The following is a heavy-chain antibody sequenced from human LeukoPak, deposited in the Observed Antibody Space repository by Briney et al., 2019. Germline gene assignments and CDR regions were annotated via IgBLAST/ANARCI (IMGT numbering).Heavy chain of an antibody. CDR1: GFTVSSNY. CDR2: IYSGGST. Sequence: GGSLRLSCAASGFTVSSNYMSWVRQAPGKWLEWVSVIYSGGSTYYADSVKGRFAISRDNSKNTLYLQMNSLRAEDTAVYYCARDPDSSGFFDYWGQGTLVTVSS. V-gene: IGHV3-53*01. CDR3: ARDPDSSGFFDY. J-gene: IGHJ4*02. D-gene: IGHD6-19*01.